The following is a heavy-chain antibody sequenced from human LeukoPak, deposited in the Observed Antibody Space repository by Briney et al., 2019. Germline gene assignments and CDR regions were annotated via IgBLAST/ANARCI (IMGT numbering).Heavy chain of an antibody. V-gene: IGHV3-7*01. CDR3: ARGLHTAWELPFDY. CDR1: GFTFSSYW. D-gene: IGHD1-26*01. CDR2: IKQDGSEK. Sequence: PGGSLRLSCAASGFTFSSYWMSWVRQAPGKGLEWVANIKQDGSEKYYVDSVKGRFTISRDNAKNSLYLQMNSLRAEDTAVYYYARGLHTAWELPFDYWGQGTLVTVSS. J-gene: IGHJ4*02.